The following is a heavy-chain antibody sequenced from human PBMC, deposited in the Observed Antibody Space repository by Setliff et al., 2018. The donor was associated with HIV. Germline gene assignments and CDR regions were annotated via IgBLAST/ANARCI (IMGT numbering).Heavy chain of an antibody. D-gene: IGHD5-12*01. CDR1: GGSISSHY. CDR3: ARAYSGYDGGWFDP. J-gene: IGHJ5*02. CDR2: IYYSGGT. Sequence: SETPSLTCTVSGGSISSHYWSWIRQPPGKGLQWIGYIYYSGGTYYNPSLKSRVTISVDTSKNQFSLKLSSVTAADTAVYYCARAYSGYDGGWFDPWGQGTLVTVSS. V-gene: IGHV4-59*11.